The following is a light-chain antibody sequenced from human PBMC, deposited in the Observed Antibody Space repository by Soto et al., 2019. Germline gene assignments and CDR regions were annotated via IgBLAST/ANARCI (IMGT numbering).Light chain of an antibody. V-gene: IGKV1-39*01. CDR2: AVS. CDR1: QSIGTN. J-gene: IGKJ1*01. Sequence: DIQMTQSPSSLSASIGDRVTLTCRASQSIGTNLNWYQQRPGKAPKLLIYAVSSLPSGVSSRFSGSGSGTDFTLSINSLQREDFATYYCQQTYSAPPLFGQGTKVEIK. CDR3: QQTYSAPPL.